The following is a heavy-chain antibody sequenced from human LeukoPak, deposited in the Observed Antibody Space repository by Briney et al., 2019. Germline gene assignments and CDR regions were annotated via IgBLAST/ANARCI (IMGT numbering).Heavy chain of an antibody. CDR2: TYYRSKWYN. V-gene: IGHV6-1*01. Sequence: PSQTLSLTCAISGDSVSSNSAAWNWIRQSPSRGLEWLGRTYYRSKWYNDYAVSVKSRVTINPDTSKNQFSLQLNSVTPEDTAMYYCARDQYSSGWTTIDYWGQGTLVTVSS. D-gene: IGHD6-19*01. J-gene: IGHJ4*02. CDR1: GDSVSSNSAA. CDR3: ARDQYSSGWTTIDY.